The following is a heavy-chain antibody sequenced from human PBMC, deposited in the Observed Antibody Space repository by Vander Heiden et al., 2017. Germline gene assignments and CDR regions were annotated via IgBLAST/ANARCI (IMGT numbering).Heavy chain of an antibody. CDR3: ARDGRVRGIIIRPYYYYGMDV. CDR2: TWYEGSRK. J-gene: IGHJ6*02. D-gene: IGHD3-10*01. Sequence: VQLVESGGGVVQPGRSLRLSAQASGFTLSNYGIHGVRQAPGKGLEWVAVTWYEGSRKYFADHVQDRFSISRDNSKVFLQMNSLRAEDTAVYYCARDGRVRGIIIRPYYYYGMDVWGQGTAVTVSS. V-gene: IGHV3-33*01. CDR1: GFTLSNYG.